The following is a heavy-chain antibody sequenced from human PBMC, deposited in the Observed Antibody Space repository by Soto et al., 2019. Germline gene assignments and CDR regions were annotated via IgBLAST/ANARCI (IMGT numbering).Heavy chain of an antibody. CDR2: ISSSSRTI. V-gene: IGHV3-48*02. D-gene: IGHD1-26*01. J-gene: IGHJ5*02. CDR3: AREGGSLNWFDP. CDR1: GFTFSSYS. Sequence: EVQLVESGGGLVQPGGSLRLSCAASGFTFSSYSMNWVRQAPGKGLEWVSYISSSSRTIYYADSVEGRITISRDNAKNSLYLQMNSLRDEATAVYYCAREGGSLNWFDPWSQGTLVTVSS.